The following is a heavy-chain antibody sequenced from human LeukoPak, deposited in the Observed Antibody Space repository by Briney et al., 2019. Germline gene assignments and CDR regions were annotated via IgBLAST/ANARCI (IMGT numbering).Heavy chain of an antibody. Sequence: PGGSLRLSCAASGFIFSNYWMHWVRQAPGKGLVWVSRVNNDGSSTTYADPVKGRFTISRDNAKNTLYLQMNSLRAEDTAVYYCAKGGLRVTDYWGQGTLVTVSS. J-gene: IGHJ4*02. V-gene: IGHV3-74*03. CDR3: AKGGLRVTDY. CDR1: GFIFSNYW. D-gene: IGHD5/OR15-5a*01. CDR2: VNNDGSST.